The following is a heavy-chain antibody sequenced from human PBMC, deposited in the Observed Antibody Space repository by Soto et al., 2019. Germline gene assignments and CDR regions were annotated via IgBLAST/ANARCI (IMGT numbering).Heavy chain of an antibody. CDR1: GGTFSSYT. Sequence: QVQLVQSGAEVKKPGSSVKVSCKASGGTFSSYTISWVRQAPGQGLEWMGRIIPILGIANYAQKFQGRVTITADKSTSTAYMELSSLRSEDTAVYYCAMSGSHWSRQDYWGQGTLVTVSS. CDR2: IIPILGIA. D-gene: IGHD1-1*01. CDR3: AMSGSHWSRQDY. V-gene: IGHV1-69*02. J-gene: IGHJ4*02.